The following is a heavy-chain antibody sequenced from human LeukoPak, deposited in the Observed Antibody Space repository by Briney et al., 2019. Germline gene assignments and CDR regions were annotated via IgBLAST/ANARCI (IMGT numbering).Heavy chain of an antibody. J-gene: IGHJ4*02. CDR2: TFYRSQWYN. Sequence: SQTLSLTCAIFGDSVSSNSAAWNWIRQSPSRGLEWLGRTFYRSQWYNDYAVSVKGRITITPDTSKNQFSLQLNSVTPEDTAVYYCAREEADTCAFEYWGQGTLVIVSS. V-gene: IGHV6-1*01. CDR1: GDSVSSNSAA. D-gene: IGHD4/OR15-4a*01. CDR3: AREEADTCAFEY.